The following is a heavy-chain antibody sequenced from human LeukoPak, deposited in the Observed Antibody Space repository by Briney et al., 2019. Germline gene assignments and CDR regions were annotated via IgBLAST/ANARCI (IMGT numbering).Heavy chain of an antibody. Sequence: ASVKVSCKASGYTFTGYGISWVRQAPGQGLEWMGWISAYNGNTNYAQKLQGRVTMTTDTSTSTAYMELRSLRSDDTAVYYCARERYNWNDGRDAFDIWGQGTMVTVSS. V-gene: IGHV1-18*01. J-gene: IGHJ3*02. D-gene: IGHD1-1*01. CDR1: GYTFTGYG. CDR2: ISAYNGNT. CDR3: ARERYNWNDGRDAFDI.